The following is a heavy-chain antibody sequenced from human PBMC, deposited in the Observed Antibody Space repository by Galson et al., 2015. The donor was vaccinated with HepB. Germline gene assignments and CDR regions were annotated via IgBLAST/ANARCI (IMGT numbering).Heavy chain of an antibody. D-gene: IGHD3-16*01. CDR2: IRGSGTGT. Sequence: SLRLSCAASGSTFYVYTMNWVRQAPGKGLEWVSAIRGSGTGTYYADSVKGRFTISRDDSKNTVFLQLNSLRAEDTAIYYCAKDSGFGGEHYWGQGILVTVSS. CDR1: GSTFYVYT. CDR3: AKDSGFGGEHY. J-gene: IGHJ4*02. V-gene: IGHV3-23*01.